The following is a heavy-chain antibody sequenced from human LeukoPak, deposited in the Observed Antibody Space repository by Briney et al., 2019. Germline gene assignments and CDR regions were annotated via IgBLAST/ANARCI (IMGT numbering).Heavy chain of an antibody. CDR1: GYTFTSYA. V-gene: IGHV7-4-1*02. D-gene: IGHD3-3*01. CDR2: INTNTGNP. CDR3: AREETFYDFWSGSRYYYYMDV. Sequence: ASVKVSCKASGYTFTSYAMNWVRQAPGQGLEWMGWINTNTGNPTYAQGFTGRFVFSLDTSVSTAYLQISSLKAEDTAVYYCAREETFYDFWSGSRYYYYMDVWGKGTTATVSS. J-gene: IGHJ6*03.